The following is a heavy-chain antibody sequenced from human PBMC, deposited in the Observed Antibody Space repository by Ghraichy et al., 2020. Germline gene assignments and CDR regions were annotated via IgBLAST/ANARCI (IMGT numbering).Heavy chain of an antibody. Sequence: GGSLRLSCAASGFTFSSYSMNWVRQAPGKGLEWVSSISSSSSYIYYADSVKGRFTISRDNAKNSLYLQMNSLRAEDTAVYYCARGGKATTPYYYYYMDVWGKGTTVTVSS. J-gene: IGHJ6*03. CDR2: ISSSSSYI. CDR3: ARGGKATTPYYYYYMDV. V-gene: IGHV3-21*01. D-gene: IGHD5-24*01. CDR1: GFTFSSYS.